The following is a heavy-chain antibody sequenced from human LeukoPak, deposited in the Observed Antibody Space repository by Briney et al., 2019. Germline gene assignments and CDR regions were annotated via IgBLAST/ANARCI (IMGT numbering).Heavy chain of an antibody. CDR1: GGSFSGYY. V-gene: IGHV4-34*01. J-gene: IGHJ4*02. CDR3: ARGRGYCSDGSCYSPGVYFDY. Sequence: PSETLSLTCAVYGGSFSGYYWTWIRQPPGKGLEWIGEINHSGSTNYNPSLKSRVTISVDTSKNQFYLKLRSVTAADTAVYYCARGRGYCSDGSCYSPGVYFDYWGQGTLVTVSS. D-gene: IGHD2-15*01. CDR2: INHSGST.